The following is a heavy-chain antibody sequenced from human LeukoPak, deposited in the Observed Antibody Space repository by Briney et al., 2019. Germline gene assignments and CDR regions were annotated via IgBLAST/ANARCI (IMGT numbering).Heavy chain of an antibody. V-gene: IGHV3-48*04. CDR3: ARELYSGYGRFDY. CDR1: GFTFTTYG. J-gene: IGHJ4*02. CDR2: ISSTSKTI. D-gene: IGHD5-12*01. Sequence: PGGSLRLSCAASGFTFTTYGMSWVRQAPGKGLEWVSYISSTSKTIYYPDSVKGRFTISRDNAKNSLYLQMNSLRAEDTAVYYCARELYSGYGRFDYWGQGTLVTVSS.